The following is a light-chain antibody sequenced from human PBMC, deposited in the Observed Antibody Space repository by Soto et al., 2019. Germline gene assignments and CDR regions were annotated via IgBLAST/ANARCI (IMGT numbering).Light chain of an antibody. J-gene: IGKJ5*01. Sequence: DIQITQSPTNLSASVVYRVTITCGASQSISSWLAWYQQKPGKAPKLLIQKASSLETAVPPRFSGSGTGTEFTPTISSLQPEDFATYYCQQRYSTPRTFGQGTRLEVK. V-gene: IGKV1-5*03. CDR2: KAS. CDR1: QSISSW. CDR3: QQRYSTPRT.